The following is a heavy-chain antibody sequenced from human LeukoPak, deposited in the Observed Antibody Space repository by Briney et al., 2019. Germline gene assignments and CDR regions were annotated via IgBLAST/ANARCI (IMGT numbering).Heavy chain of an antibody. CDR3: AKGSGSPDYYYYYMDV. Sequence: SETLSLTCTVSGGSISSYYWSWIRQPAGKGLEWIGRIYTSGSTNYNPSLKSRVNMSVDTSKNQFSLKLSSVTAADTAVYYCAKGSGSPDYYYYYMDVWGKGTTVTVSS. D-gene: IGHD1-26*01. J-gene: IGHJ6*03. CDR1: GGSISSYY. V-gene: IGHV4-4*07. CDR2: IYTSGST.